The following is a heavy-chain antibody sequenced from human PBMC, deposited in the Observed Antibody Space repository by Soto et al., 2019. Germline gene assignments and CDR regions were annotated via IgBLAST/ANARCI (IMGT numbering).Heavy chain of an antibody. CDR2: INHSGST. CDR1: GGSFSGYY. D-gene: IGHD2-21*01. CDR3: ARRRRWLLRTIDY. J-gene: IGHJ4*02. Sequence: SETLSLTCAVYGGSFSGYYWSWIRQPPGKGLEWIGEINHSGSTNYNPSLKSRVTISVDTSKNQFSLKLSSVTAADTAVYYCARRRRWLLRTIDYWGQGTLVTVSS. V-gene: IGHV4-34*01.